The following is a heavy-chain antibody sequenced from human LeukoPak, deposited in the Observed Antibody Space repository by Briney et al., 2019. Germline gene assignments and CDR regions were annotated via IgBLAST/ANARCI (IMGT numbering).Heavy chain of an antibody. CDR2: IHYSGST. CDR1: GGSISSSNYY. J-gene: IGHJ5*02. V-gene: IGHV4-39*01. CDR3: ARPVWYGDSRYWFDP. D-gene: IGHD4-17*01. Sequence: PSETLSLTCTVSGGSISSSNYYWGWIRQPPGKGLEWIGSIHYSGSTYYNPSLESRVTISVDTSKNQFSLKLSSVTAADTAVYYCARPVWYGDSRYWFDPWGQGTLVTVSS.